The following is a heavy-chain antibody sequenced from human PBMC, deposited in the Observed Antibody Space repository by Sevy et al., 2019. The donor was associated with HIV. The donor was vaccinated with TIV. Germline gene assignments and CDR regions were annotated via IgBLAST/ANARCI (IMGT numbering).Heavy chain of an antibody. CDR2: IYPGDSDT. D-gene: IGHD2-2*01. CDR3: ARRGYCSTTNCYSNYDF. J-gene: IGHJ4*02. V-gene: IGHV5-51*01. Sequence: GESLKISCKGSGYSFTNYWIGRVRQMPGKGLEWMGVIYPGDSDTRYSPSFQGQVTISADRSITTTYLQWNRLRASDTAMYYCARRGYCSTTNCYSNYDFWGQGTLVTVSS. CDR1: GYSFTNYW.